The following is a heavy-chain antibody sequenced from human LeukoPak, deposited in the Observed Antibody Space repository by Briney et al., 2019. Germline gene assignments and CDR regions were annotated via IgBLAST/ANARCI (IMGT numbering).Heavy chain of an antibody. Sequence: PSETLSLTCTVSGGSISDYYWSWIRQPPRKGLEWIGYIYYSGSTYYNPSLKSRVTISVDTSKNQFSLKLSSVTAADTAVYYCAREMNRRLNWFDPWGQGTLVTVSS. V-gene: IGHV4-59*12. J-gene: IGHJ5*02. CDR2: IYYSGST. CDR1: GGSISDYY. CDR3: AREMNRRLNWFDP. D-gene: IGHD1-14*01.